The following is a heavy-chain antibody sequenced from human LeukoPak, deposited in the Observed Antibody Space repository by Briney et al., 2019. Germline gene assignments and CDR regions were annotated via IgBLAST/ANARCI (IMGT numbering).Heavy chain of an antibody. Sequence: PGGSLRLSCAASGFTFSSYWMSWVRQAPGKGLEWVANIKEDGSEKYYVDSVKGRFTISRDNAKNSVYLQMNSLRGEDTGVYYCATGFWTGYWGQGTLVTVSS. CDR1: GFTFSSYW. CDR2: IKEDGSEK. V-gene: IGHV3-7*01. CDR3: ATGFWTGY. D-gene: IGHD3/OR15-3a*01. J-gene: IGHJ4*02.